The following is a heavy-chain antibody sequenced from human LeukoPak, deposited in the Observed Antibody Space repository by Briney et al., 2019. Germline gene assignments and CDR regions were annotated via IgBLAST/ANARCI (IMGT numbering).Heavy chain of an antibody. D-gene: IGHD2-21*01. J-gene: IGHJ3*02. V-gene: IGHV4-38-2*02. CDR1: GYSISSGYY. CDR2: INHSGST. Sequence: SETLSLTCTVSGYSISSGYYWGWIRQPPGKGLEWIGEINHSGSTNYNPSLKSRVTISVDTSKNQFSLKLSSVTAADTAVYYCARAPYCGGDCRKKGAFDIWGQGTMVTVSS. CDR3: ARAPYCGGDCRKKGAFDI.